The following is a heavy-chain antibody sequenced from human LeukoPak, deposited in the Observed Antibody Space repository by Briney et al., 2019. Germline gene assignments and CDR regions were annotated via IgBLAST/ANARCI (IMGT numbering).Heavy chain of an antibody. CDR1: GYTFTGYY. V-gene: IGHV1-18*04. J-gene: IGHJ4*02. Sequence: GASVKVSCKASGYTFTGYYMHWVRQAPGQGLEWMGWISAYNGNTNYAQKPQGRVTMTTDTSTSTAYMELRSLRSDDTAVYYCARDYCSSTSCYLSGNDYWGQGTLVTVSS. D-gene: IGHD2-2*01. CDR3: ARDYCSSTSCYLSGNDY. CDR2: ISAYNGNT.